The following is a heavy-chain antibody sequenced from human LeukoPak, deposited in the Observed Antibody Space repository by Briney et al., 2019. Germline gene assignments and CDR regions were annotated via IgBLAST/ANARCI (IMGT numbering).Heavy chain of an antibody. V-gene: IGHV3-11*01. J-gene: IGHJ5*02. D-gene: IGHD2-21*02. Sequence: PGGSLRLSCAASGFTFSDYYMSWIRQAPGKGLEWVSYISSSGSTIYYADSVKGRFTISRDNAKNSLYLQMNSLRAEDTAVYYCARATCGGDCYWKYNWSDPWGQGTLVTVSS. CDR3: ARATCGGDCYWKYNWSDP. CDR1: GFTFSDYY. CDR2: ISSSGSTI.